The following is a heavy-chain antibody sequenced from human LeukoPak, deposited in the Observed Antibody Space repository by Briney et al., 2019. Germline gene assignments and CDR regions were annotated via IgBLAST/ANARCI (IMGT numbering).Heavy chain of an antibody. J-gene: IGHJ4*02. Sequence: SETLSLTCAVYGGSFSGYYWSWIRQPPGKGLEWIGEINHSGSTNYNPSLKSRVTISVDTSKNQFSLKLSSVTAADTAVYYCARAHCGGDCCLDYWGQGTLVTVSS. V-gene: IGHV4-34*01. D-gene: IGHD2-21*02. CDR3: ARAHCGGDCCLDY. CDR1: GGSFSGYY. CDR2: INHSGST.